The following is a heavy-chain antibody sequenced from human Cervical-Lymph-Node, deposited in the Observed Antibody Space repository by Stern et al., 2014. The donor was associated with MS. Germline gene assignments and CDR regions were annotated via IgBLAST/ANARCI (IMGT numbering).Heavy chain of an antibody. CDR1: GDSVSSNRAA. CDR2: TKYRSKWYN. J-gene: IGHJ5*02. V-gene: IGHV6-1*01. CDR3: ARVYYDYSAYSYFDP. D-gene: IGHD3-22*01. Sequence: QVQLQQSGPGLVKPSQTLSLTCAISGDSVSSNRAAWHWIRQSPSRGLEWLGRTKYRSKWYNDYAPSVKSRITINADTSKTQFSLQLNSVTPEDTAVYYCARVYYDYSAYSYFDPWGQGTLVTVSS.